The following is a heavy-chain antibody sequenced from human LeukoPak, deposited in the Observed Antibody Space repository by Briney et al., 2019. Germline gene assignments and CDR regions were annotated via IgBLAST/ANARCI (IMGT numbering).Heavy chain of an antibody. Sequence: GGCLRLSCAESGFTFRNYAMAWVGQAQGKGREWVWAMSGRGDRVMYADSVKGGFTIYRENTTTTLYLHMNNLTAADAALYYCSRDFWSTNYYYCIDVWGQGTTVTVSS. V-gene: IGHV3-23*01. CDR1: GFTFRNYA. CDR3: SRDFWSTNYYYCIDV. CDR2: MSGRGDRV. D-gene: IGHD3-3*01. J-gene: IGHJ6*02.